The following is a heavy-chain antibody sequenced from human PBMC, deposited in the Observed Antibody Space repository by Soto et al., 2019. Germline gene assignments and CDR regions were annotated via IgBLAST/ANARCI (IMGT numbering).Heavy chain of an antibody. V-gene: IGHV1-69*06. D-gene: IGHD2-8*01. CDR1: GDPFISYA. J-gene: IGHJ6*02. CDR3: ARDRTYCTNGVCSGMDV. CDR2: IIPIFGTA. Sequence: SVKVYCKASGDPFISYASIWVRQSPGQGLEWMGGIIPIFGTANYAQKFQGRVTITADKSTSTAYMELSSLRSEDTAVYYCARDRTYCTNGVCSGMDVWAQGTTVTVSS.